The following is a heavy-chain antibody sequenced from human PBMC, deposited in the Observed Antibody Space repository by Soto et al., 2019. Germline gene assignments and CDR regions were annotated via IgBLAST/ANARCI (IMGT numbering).Heavy chain of an antibody. CDR1: GGSISSGGYY. Sequence: QVQLQESGPGLVKPSQTLSLTCTVSGGSISSGGYYWSWIRQHPGKGLEWIGYIYYNGSTYYNYYNPSLKSRVTISVDTSKNQFSLKLSSVTAADTAVYYCARTPLLWGQGTLVTVSS. CDR3: ARTPLL. V-gene: IGHV4-31*03. J-gene: IGHJ4*02. CDR2: IYYNGSTYYN. D-gene: IGHD1-26*01.